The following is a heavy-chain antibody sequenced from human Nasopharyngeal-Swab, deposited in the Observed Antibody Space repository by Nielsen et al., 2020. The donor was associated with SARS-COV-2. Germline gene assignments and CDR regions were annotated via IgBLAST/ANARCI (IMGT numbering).Heavy chain of an antibody. CDR3: ARQGFSGIAAALDY. D-gene: IGHD6-13*01. J-gene: IGHJ4*02. CDR2: IYYSGST. V-gene: IGHV4-39*01. Sequence: SETLSPTCTVSGGSISSSSYYWGWSRQPPGKGLEWIGSIYYSGSTYYNPSLKSRVTISVDTSKNQFSLKLSSVTAADTAVYYCARQGFSGIAAALDYWGQGTLVTVSS. CDR1: GGSISSSSYY.